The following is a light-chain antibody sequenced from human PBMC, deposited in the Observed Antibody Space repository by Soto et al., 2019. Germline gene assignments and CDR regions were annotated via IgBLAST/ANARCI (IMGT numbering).Light chain of an antibody. CDR3: KQYYRYPQT. J-gene: IGKJ1*01. V-gene: IGKV1-8*01. CDR2: AAS. CDR1: QGISSY. Sequence: AIRLTQSPSSLSASTGDRGTSTWPASQGISSYLSWYQQKPGKAPKLLSYAASTLQSGVPSRFSGTGSGPDSTLTISCLQSEDSPNYSCKQYYRYPQTFGQGTKVDI.